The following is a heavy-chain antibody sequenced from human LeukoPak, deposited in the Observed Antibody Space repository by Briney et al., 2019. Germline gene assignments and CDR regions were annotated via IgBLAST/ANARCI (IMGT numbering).Heavy chain of an antibody. CDR3: AKVKGWYGEGYFDY. J-gene: IGHJ4*02. CDR1: GFAVSSNY. Sequence: GGSLRLSCAASGFAVSSNYMNWVRQAPGKGLEWVSVIYSDGRTYYADSVKGRFTISRDISKNTLFLDMTSLRAEDTAVYYCAKVKGWYGEGYFDYWGQGTLVTVSS. V-gene: IGHV3-53*01. D-gene: IGHD3-10*01. CDR2: IYSDGRT.